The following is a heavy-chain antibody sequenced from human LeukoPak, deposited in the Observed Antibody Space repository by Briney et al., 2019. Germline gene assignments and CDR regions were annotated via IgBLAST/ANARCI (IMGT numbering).Heavy chain of an antibody. CDR1: GGSISSYY. CDR2: IYHNGST. D-gene: IGHD3-16*02. CDR3: ARLMITFGGVIVIPVPDY. V-gene: IGHV4-59*08. Sequence: PSETLSLTCTVSGGSISSYYWSWIRQPPGKGLEWIGYIYHNGSTNYNPSLKSRVTISVDTSKNQFSLKLSSVTAADTAVYYCARLMITFGGVIVIPVPDYWGQGTLVTVSS. J-gene: IGHJ4*02.